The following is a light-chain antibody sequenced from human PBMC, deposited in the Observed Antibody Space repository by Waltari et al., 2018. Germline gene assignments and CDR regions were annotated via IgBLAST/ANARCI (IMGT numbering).Light chain of an antibody. Sequence: DVVMTQFPLSLPVTPGEPASISCRSSRRLLHSNGYNYLDWYLQKPGQSPQLLIYLGSNRASGVPDRFSGSGSGTDFTLKISRVEAEDVGVYYCMQALQTPLTFGGGTKVEIK. CDR2: LGS. J-gene: IGKJ4*01. V-gene: IGKV2-28*01. CDR1: RRLLHSNGYNY. CDR3: MQALQTPLT.